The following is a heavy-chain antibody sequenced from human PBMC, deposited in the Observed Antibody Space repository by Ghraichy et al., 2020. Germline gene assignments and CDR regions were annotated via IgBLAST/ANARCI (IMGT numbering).Heavy chain of an antibody. CDR1: GFVFRDYA. J-gene: IGHJ4*02. Sequence: GGSLRLSCSASGFVFRDYAMSWFRQAPGKGLEWVGFIRSEVYGGTKEYAASVKGRCTVSRDDSTSTVYLQMNSLKMEDTAVYFCARAGWYSGYYHLGYFDHWGQGALVTVSS. CDR2: IRSEVYGGTK. D-gene: IGHD5-12*01. V-gene: IGHV3-49*03. CDR3: ARAGWYSGYYHLGYFDH.